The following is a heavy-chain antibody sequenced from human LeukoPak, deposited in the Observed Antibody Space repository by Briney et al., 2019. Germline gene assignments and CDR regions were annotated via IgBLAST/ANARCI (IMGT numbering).Heavy chain of an antibody. V-gene: IGHV3-48*03. CDR1: GFTFSDYE. Sequence: GGSLRLSCAASGFTFSDYEMNWIRQTPGKGLEWISYISSRGNTVYYADSVKGRFTISRDNAKNSLFLQMNNLRVEDTGVYYCAWAATYYFDDWGQGILVTVSS. J-gene: IGHJ4*02. CDR2: ISSRGNTV. CDR3: AWAATYYFDD. D-gene: IGHD1-26*01.